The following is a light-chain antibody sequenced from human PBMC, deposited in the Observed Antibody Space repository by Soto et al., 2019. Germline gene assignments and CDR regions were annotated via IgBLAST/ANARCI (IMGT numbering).Light chain of an antibody. CDR3: QQYDNFPRT. CDR1: QDITNY. V-gene: IGKV1-33*01. Sequence: DIQMTQSPSSLSASVGDRVTITCQASQDITNYLSWYQQKPGKAPKLLIYDASNLETGVPSRFSGSGSGTDFTFAISSLQPEDIATYYCQQYDNFPRTFGQGTKLELK. CDR2: DAS. J-gene: IGKJ2*01.